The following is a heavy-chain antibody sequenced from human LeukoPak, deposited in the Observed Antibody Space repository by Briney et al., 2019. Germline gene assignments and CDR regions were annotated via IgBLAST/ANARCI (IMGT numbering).Heavy chain of an antibody. Sequence: GGSLRLSCAASEFTLSNAWMSWVRQVPGKGLEWVGRIKSKSKGDTTDYAAPVKGRVTISRDDSKNTLYLQMNSLRAEDTAVYYCASGRDTNIMESPPRDYWGQGTLVTVSS. CDR2: IKSKSKGDTT. J-gene: IGHJ4*02. D-gene: IGHD2-8*01. CDR3: ASGRDTNIMESPPRDY. CDR1: EFTLSNAW. V-gene: IGHV3-15*01.